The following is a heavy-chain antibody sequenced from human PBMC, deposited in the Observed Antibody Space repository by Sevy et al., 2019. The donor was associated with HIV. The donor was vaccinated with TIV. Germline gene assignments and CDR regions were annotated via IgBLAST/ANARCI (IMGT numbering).Heavy chain of an antibody. J-gene: IGHJ6*02. D-gene: IGHD3-16*01. CDR3: VKDSVGPRDFGAVSYYYYGMDV. CDR1: GFTFDDYA. Sequence: GGSLRLSCVASGFTFDDYAMHWVRQPPGKGLEWVSGINWNAGSIGYADSVKGRFTISRDKAKNSLYLQMNSLRAEDTALYYCVKDSVGPRDFGAVSYYYYGMDVWGQGTTVTVSS. V-gene: IGHV3-9*01. CDR2: INWNAGSI.